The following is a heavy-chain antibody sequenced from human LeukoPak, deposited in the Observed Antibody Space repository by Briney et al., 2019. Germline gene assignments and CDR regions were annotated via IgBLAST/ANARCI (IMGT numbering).Heavy chain of an antibody. CDR3: ARDQQLVLFGDAFDI. D-gene: IGHD6-6*01. CDR1: GGSISSGDYY. V-gene: IGHV4-39*07. CDR2: ISYSGST. J-gene: IGHJ3*02. Sequence: PSETLSLTCTVSGGSISSGDYYWGWIRQPPGMGLDWIGSISYSGSTYYNPSLKSRVTISVDTSKNQFSLKLSSVTAADTAVYYCARDQQLVLFGDAFDIWGQGTMVTVSS.